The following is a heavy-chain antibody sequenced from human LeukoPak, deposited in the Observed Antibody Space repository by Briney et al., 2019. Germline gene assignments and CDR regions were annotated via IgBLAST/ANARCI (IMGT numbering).Heavy chain of an antibody. V-gene: IGHV3-49*04. CDR2: IRSKAYSGTT. D-gene: IGHD2-2*01. CDR3: TRGKVPAARNYYYYGMDV. J-gene: IGHJ6*04. Sequence: GRSLRLSCTASGFTFGDYAMSWVRQAPGKGLEWVGFIRSKAYSGTTEYAASVKGRFTISRDDSKSIAYLQMNSLKTEDTAVYYCTRGKVPAARNYYYYGMDVWGKGTTVTVSS. CDR1: GFTFGDYA.